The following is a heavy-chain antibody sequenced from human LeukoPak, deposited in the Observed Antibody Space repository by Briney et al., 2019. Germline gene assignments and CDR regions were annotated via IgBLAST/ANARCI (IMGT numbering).Heavy chain of an antibody. CDR3: AKLLPDTMVRPAKRVTDY. CDR1: GFTFSTYT. J-gene: IGHJ4*02. D-gene: IGHD3-10*01. Sequence: PGGSLRLSCAASGFTFSTYTMHWVRRAPGKGLEWVAIISYDGSNKYYADSVKGRFTISRDNSKNTLYLQMNSLRAEDTAVYYCAKLLPDTMVRPAKRVTDYWGQGTLVTASS. V-gene: IGHV3-30*04. CDR2: ISYDGSNK.